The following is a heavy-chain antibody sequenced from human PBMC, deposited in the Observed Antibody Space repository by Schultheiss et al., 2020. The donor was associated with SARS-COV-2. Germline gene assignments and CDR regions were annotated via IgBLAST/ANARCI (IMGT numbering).Heavy chain of an antibody. CDR1: GFTFSNAW. D-gene: IGHD3-10*01. J-gene: IGHJ6*02. CDR2: IRSSGRDI. CDR3: ARGLTGIGFGDFMGMDV. Sequence: GGSLRLSCAASGFTFSNAWMNWVRQAPGKGLEFVASIRSSGRDIYYADSMQGRFTISRDNAKNSLYLHMNSLRAEDTAVYYCARGLTGIGFGDFMGMDVWGQGTTVTVSS. V-gene: IGHV3-21*01.